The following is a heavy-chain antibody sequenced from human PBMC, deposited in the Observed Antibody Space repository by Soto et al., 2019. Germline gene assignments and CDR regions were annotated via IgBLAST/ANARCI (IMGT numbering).Heavy chain of an antibody. Sequence: QEQLVESGGGVVQPGRSLRLSCAASGFTFSRNGMHWIRQAPGKGLEWVAIIWYHGNKENYADSVRGRFTISRDNSKNTVYLQMDSLRVEDTAVYHCARWNLAGPTIDAFDLWGQGTLVTVSS. J-gene: IGHJ3*01. CDR3: ARWNLAGPTIDAFDL. CDR2: IWYHGNKE. CDR1: GFTFSRNG. D-gene: IGHD5-12*01. V-gene: IGHV3-33*01.